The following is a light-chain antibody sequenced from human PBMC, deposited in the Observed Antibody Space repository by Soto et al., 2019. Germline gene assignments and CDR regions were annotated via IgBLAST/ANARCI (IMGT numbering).Light chain of an antibody. Sequence: IQMTQSPSSLSAPVGDTVTITCRSSQDVGRWLSWYQQKPGKAPKILIFATSTLQSGVPSRFSGSGSGTDFTLTITSLQSEDFATYYCQQARSFPVTFGQGTRLETK. CDR3: QQARSFPVT. CDR1: QDVGRW. J-gene: IGKJ5*01. V-gene: IGKV1D-12*01. CDR2: ATS.